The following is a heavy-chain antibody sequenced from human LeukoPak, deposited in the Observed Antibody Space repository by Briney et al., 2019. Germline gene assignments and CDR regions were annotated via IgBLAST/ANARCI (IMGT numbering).Heavy chain of an antibody. D-gene: IGHD6-6*01. CDR3: ARGGAARLHFQN. Sequence: SETLSLTCTVSAGPITSSSYYWGWVRQPPGEGLEWIGTIYYSGSTNYNPSLQSRVTISVDTSKNQFSLNLNSVTAADTAVYYCARGGAARLHFQNWGQGTLVTVSS. CDR1: AGPITSSSYY. J-gene: IGHJ1*01. CDR2: IYYSGST. V-gene: IGHV4-39*07.